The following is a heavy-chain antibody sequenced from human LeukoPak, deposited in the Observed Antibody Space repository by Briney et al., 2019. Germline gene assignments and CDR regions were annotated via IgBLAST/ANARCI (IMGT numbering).Heavy chain of an antibody. V-gene: IGHV4-59*01. CDR2: IYYSGST. J-gene: IGHJ2*01. CDR1: GGSISSYY. CDR3: ARSPSVWNHRSL. D-gene: IGHD1-14*01. Sequence: SETLSLPCTVSGGSISSYYWSWIRQPPGKGLEWIGYIYYSGSTNYNPSLKSRVTISVDTSKNQFSLKLSSVTAADTAVYYCARSPSVWNHRSLWRRRTLVTVSS.